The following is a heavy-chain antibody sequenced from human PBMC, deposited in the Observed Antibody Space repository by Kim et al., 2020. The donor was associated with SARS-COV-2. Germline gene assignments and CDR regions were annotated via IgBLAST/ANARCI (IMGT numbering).Heavy chain of an antibody. CDR2: ISYDGSNK. CDR1: GFTFSSYA. Sequence: GGSLRLSCAASGFTFSSYAMHWVRQAPGKGLEWVAVISYDGSNKYYADSVKGRFTISRDNSKNTLYLQMNSLRAEDTAVYYCARDWVRFYDILTGPGAFDIWGQGTMVTVSS. CDR3: ARDWVRFYDILTGPGAFDI. D-gene: IGHD3-9*01. J-gene: IGHJ3*02. V-gene: IGHV3-30*04.